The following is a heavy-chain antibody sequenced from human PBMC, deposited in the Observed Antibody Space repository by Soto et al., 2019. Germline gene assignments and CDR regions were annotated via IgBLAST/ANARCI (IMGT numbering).Heavy chain of an antibody. CDR3: AREDSSEALDY. CDR1: GFTFSISG. Sequence: GGSMKLSRAASGFTFSISGMDWVRQAPGKGLEWVAVIWYDGSNKYYADSVKGRFTISRDNSKNTLYLQMNSLRAEDTAVYYCAREDSSEALDYWGQGTLVTVSS. V-gene: IGHV3-33*01. J-gene: IGHJ4*02. D-gene: IGHD6-19*01. CDR2: IWYDGSNK.